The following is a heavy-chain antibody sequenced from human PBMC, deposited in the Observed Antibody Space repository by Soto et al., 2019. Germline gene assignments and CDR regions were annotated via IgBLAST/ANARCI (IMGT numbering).Heavy chain of an antibody. J-gene: IGHJ4*02. CDR1: GFTFSSYA. Sequence: QVQLVESGGGVVQPGRSLRLSCAASGFTFSSYAMHWVRQAPGKGLVWVAVISYDGSNNYYADSVKGRFTISSDNSKNTLYLQMNSLRAEDTAVYYCARDRSGRYIFDYWGQGTLVTVSS. CDR2: ISYDGSNN. V-gene: IGHV3-30-3*01. D-gene: IGHD1-20*01. CDR3: ARDRSGRYIFDY.